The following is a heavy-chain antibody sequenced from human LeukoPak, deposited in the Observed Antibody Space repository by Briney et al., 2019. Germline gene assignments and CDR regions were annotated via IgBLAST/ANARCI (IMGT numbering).Heavy chain of an antibody. V-gene: IGHV3-53*01. Sequence: GGSLRLSCAASGFTVSSNYMSWVRQAPGKGLEWVSVIYSGGDTRYADYVKGRFTISRDNSNNTLYLQMNSLRAEDTAVYYCARDLGGYNPFDYWGQGTLVTVSS. CDR1: GFTVSSNY. CDR2: IYSGGDT. J-gene: IGHJ4*02. D-gene: IGHD5-24*01. CDR3: ARDLGGYNPFDY.